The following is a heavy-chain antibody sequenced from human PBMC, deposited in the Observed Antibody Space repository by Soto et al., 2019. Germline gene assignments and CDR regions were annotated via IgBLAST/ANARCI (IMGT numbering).Heavy chain of an antibody. D-gene: IGHD4-17*01. CDR2: ISYDGSNK. J-gene: IGHJ4*02. V-gene: IGHV3-30-3*01. CDR1: GFTFSSYA. CDR3: ARVEGDYGDYPDY. Sequence: QVQLVESGGGVVQPGRSLRLSCAASGFTFSSYAMHWVRQAPGKGLEWVAVISYDGSNKYYADSVKGRFTISRDNSKNTLYLQMNSLRAEDKAVYYCARVEGDYGDYPDYWGQGTLVTVSS.